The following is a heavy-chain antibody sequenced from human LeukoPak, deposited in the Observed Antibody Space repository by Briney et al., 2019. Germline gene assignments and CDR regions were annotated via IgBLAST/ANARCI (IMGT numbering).Heavy chain of an antibody. Sequence: GGSLRLSCAASGFTVSSNYMDWVRQAPGKGLEWVSVIYSGGSTYYADSVKGRFTISRDNSKNTLYLQMNSLRAEDTAVYYCARDRSVAAAGIDYWGQGTLVTFSS. J-gene: IGHJ4*02. CDR1: GFTVSSNY. CDR2: IYSGGST. CDR3: ARDRSVAAAGIDY. V-gene: IGHV3-66*02. D-gene: IGHD6-13*01.